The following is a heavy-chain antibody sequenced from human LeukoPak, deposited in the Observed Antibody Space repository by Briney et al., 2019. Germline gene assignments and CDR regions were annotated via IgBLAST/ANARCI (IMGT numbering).Heavy chain of an antibody. CDR3: ARVREGTLTTPLYYYYYMDV. CDR1: GGSFRDYY. D-gene: IGHD1/OR15-1a*01. V-gene: IGHV4-34*01. Sequence: SETLSLTCAVHGGSFRDYYWSWIRQPPGKGLEWIGEIDPGGRAKHSPSLKSRVTILVDTSKNQFSLKLSSVTVADTAVYYCARVREGTLTTPLYYYYYMDVWDRGTTVTVSS. J-gene: IGHJ6*03. CDR2: IDPGGRA.